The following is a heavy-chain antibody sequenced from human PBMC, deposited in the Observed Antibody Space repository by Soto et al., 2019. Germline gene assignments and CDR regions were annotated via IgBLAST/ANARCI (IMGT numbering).Heavy chain of an antibody. CDR3: ARWWSGSRQGFDP. D-gene: IGHD3-3*01. CDR2: IYYSGST. CDR1: GGSISSGDYY. J-gene: IGHJ5*02. Sequence: QVQLQESGPGLVKPSQTLSLTCTVSGGSISSGDYYWSWIRQHPGKGLEWIGYIYYSGSTNYNPAHKSRVTISVDTSKTQSSLKLSSVTAADTAVYYCARWWSGSRQGFDPWGQGTLVTVSS. V-gene: IGHV4-31*03.